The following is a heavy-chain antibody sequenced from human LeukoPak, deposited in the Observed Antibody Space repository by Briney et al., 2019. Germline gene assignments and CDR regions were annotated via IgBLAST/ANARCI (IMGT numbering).Heavy chain of an antibody. V-gene: IGHV3-23*01. CDR1: GFTFSSYS. D-gene: IGHD3-10*01. CDR3: ANLVLLWFGELTDDAFDI. J-gene: IGHJ3*02. CDR2: ISGSGGST. Sequence: RTGGSLRLSCAASGFTFSSYSMNWVRQAPGKGLEWVSAISGSGGSTYYADSVKGRFTISRGNPKNTLYLQMNSLRAEDTAVYYCANLVLLWFGELTDDAFDIWGQGTMVTVSS.